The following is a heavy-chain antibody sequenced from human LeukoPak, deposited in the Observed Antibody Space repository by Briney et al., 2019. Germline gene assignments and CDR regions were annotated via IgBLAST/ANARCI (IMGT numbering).Heavy chain of an antibody. CDR1: GASISSYY. CDR2: IYYSGTT. CDR3: ARHGGIYFYY. V-gene: IGHV4-59*08. J-gene: IGHJ4*02. Sequence: SETLSLTCTVSGASISSYYWSWIRQAPGKGLEWIGYIYYSGTTNYNPSLMGRVSISVDTSKNQFSLRLSSVAAADTAVYYCARHGGIYFYYWGQGTLVTVSS. D-gene: IGHD1-26*01.